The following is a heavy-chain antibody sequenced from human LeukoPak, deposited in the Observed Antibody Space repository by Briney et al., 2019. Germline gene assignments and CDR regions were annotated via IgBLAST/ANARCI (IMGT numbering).Heavy chain of an antibody. CDR1: GYTFTGYY. CDR2: INPNSGGT. J-gene: IGHJ6*02. CDR3: ARDAGSSSWYPTSPAYYYGMDV. V-gene: IGHV1-2*02. Sequence: ASVKVSCKASGYTFTGYYMHWLRQAPGQGLEWMGWINPNSGGTNYAQKFQGRVTMPRDTSISTAYMELSRLRSDDTAVYYCARDAGSSSWYPTSPAYYYGMDVWGQGTTVTVSS. D-gene: IGHD6-13*01.